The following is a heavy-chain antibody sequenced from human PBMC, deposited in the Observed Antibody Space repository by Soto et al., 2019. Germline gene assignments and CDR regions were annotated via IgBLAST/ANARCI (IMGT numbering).Heavy chain of an antibody. V-gene: IGHV1-2*04. D-gene: IGHD5-18*01. CDR1: GYTFTGYY. CDR2: INPNSGGT. J-gene: IGHJ6*02. CDR3: ARGNTAMVDYYYYGMDV. Sequence: ASVKVSCKASGYTFTGYYMHWVRQAPGQGLEWMGWINPNSGGTNYAQKFQGWVTMTRDTSISTAYIELSRLRSDDTAVYYCARGNTAMVDYYYYGMDVWGQGTTVTVSS.